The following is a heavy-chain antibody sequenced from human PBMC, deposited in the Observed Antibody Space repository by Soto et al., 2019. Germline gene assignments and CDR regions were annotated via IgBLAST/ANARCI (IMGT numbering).Heavy chain of an antibody. V-gene: IGHV4-30-4*01. CDR1: GGSIRSGDYY. D-gene: IGHD3-3*01. Sequence: QVQLQESGPGLVKPSQTLSLTCTVSGGSIRSGDYYWSWIRQPPGKGLEWIGSIYYSGSTYYNPSLKSPLTISVDPSRSQFSLKLSSVTAADTAVYYCARDGRFLGAMAVWGLGTTVTVSS. CDR3: ARDGRFLGAMAV. J-gene: IGHJ6*02. CDR2: IYYSGST.